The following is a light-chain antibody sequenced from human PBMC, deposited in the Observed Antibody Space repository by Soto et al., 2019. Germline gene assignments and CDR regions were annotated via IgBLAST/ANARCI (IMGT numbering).Light chain of an antibody. CDR1: QSVSSY. J-gene: IGKJ2*01. V-gene: IGKV3-11*01. Sequence: EIVLTQSPATLSLSPGERATLSCRASQSVSSYLAWYQHKPGQAPRVLIYDASNRATGIPARFIGSGSGTEFTLTISSLQPEDFAVYYCQQRTFWPPYTFGQGTKLEIK. CDR2: DAS. CDR3: QQRTFWPPYT.